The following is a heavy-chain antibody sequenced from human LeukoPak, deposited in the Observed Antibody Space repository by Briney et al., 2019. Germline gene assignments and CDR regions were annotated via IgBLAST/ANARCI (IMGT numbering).Heavy chain of an antibody. J-gene: IGHJ5*02. V-gene: IGHV3-30*04. CDR3: AKDREEWLLSVNWFDP. CDR1: GFAFRTHV. Sequence: PGGSLRLSCAVFGFAFRTHVIHWVRQAPGKGLEWVAVISNDERTIFYADSVKGRFTISRDNSKNTLYLQMNSLRAEDTAVYYCAKDREEWLLSVNWFDPWGQGTLVTVSS. CDR2: ISNDERTI. D-gene: IGHD3-3*01.